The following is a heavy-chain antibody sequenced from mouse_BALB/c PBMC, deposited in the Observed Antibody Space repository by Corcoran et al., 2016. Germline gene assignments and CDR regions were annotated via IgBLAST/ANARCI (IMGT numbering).Heavy chain of an antibody. CDR2: IWCNDEK. Sequence: QVTLKESGPGILKPSQTLSLTCSFSGFSLSTSGMVVGWIRQPSGKGLELLAHIWCNDEKYYNPSLKSQITISKDTSRNQVFIKITSVDTADTATYFCAQRAEGYASAMDYWGQGTSVTVSS. V-gene: IGHV8-5*01. CDR1: GFSLSTSGMV. D-gene: IGHD2-14*01. CDR3: AQRAEGYASAMDY. J-gene: IGHJ4*01.